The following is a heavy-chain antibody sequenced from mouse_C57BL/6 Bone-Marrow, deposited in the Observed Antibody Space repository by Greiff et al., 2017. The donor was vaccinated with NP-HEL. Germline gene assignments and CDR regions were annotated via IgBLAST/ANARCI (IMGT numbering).Heavy chain of an antibody. J-gene: IGHJ3*01. CDR1: GYAFSNYW. Sequence: QVHVKQSGAELVKPGASVKISCKASGYAFSNYWMNWVKQRPGKGLEWIGQIYPGDGDTNYNGKFKDKATLTADKSSSTAYMQLSRLTSEDSAVYFCARGAYWGQGTLVTVSA. CDR3: ARGAY. V-gene: IGHV1-80*01. CDR2: IYPGDGDT.